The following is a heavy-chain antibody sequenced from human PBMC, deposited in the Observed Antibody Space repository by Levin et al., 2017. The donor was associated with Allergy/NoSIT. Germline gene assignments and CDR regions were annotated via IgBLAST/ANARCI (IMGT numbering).Heavy chain of an antibody. V-gene: IGHV4-39*07. CDR3: ARKIMITFGGVHWVYDAFDI. D-gene: IGHD3-16*01. Sequence: SETLSLTCTVSGGSISSSSYYWGWIRQPPGKGLEWIGSIYYSGSTYYNPSLKRRVTISVDTSKNHFSLKLSTVTAADTAVYYCARKIMITFGGVHWVYDAFDIWGQGTMVTVSS. J-gene: IGHJ3*02. CDR2: IYYSGST. CDR1: GGSISSSSYY.